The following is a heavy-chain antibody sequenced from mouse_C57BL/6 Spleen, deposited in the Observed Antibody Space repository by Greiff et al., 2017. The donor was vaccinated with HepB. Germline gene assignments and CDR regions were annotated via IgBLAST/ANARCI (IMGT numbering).Heavy chain of an antibody. D-gene: IGHD1-1*01. CDR1: GFTFSSYA. J-gene: IGHJ4*01. Sequence: EVKVVESGEGLVKPGGSLKLSCAASGFTFSSYAMSWVRQTPEKRLEWVAYISSGGDYIYYADTVKGRFTISRDNARNTLYLQKSSLKSEDTAMYYCTREGITTVVAPYYYAMDYWGQGTSVTVSS. CDR3: TREGITTVVAPYYYAMDY. V-gene: IGHV5-9-1*02. CDR2: ISSGGDYI.